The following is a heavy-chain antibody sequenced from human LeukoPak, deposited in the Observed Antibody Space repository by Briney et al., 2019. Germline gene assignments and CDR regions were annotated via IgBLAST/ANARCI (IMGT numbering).Heavy chain of an antibody. CDR1: GGSISSYY. CDR2: IFYNGST. Sequence: PSETLSLTCTVSGGSISSYYWSWIRQPPGKGLEWIGSIFYNGSTNYNPSLKSRVTISVDTSKNQFSLNLRSVTAADTAVYYCARGSRSWFDPWGQGTLVTVSS. J-gene: IGHJ5*02. CDR3: ARGSRSWFDP. V-gene: IGHV4-59*01.